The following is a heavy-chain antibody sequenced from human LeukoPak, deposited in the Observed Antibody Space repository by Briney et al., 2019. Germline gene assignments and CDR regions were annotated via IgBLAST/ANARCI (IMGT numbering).Heavy chain of an antibody. CDR2: IWYDGSNK. CDR3: ARVDTAFSRVDYYYYYMDV. D-gene: IGHD5-18*01. Sequence: GRSLRLSCAASGFTFSSYGMHWVRQAPGKGLEWVAVIWYDGSNKYYADSVKGRFTISRDNSKNTLYLQMNSLRAEDTAVYYCARVDTAFSRVDYYYYYMDVWGKGTTVTVSS. J-gene: IGHJ6*03. V-gene: IGHV3-33*01. CDR1: GFTFSSYG.